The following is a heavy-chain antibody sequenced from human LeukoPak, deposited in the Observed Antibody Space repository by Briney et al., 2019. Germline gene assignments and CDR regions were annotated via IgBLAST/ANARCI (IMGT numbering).Heavy chain of an antibody. CDR3: ANYYYDTSGYKN. CDR2: ISGSGGST. CDR1: GFTFSIYA. J-gene: IGHJ4*02. Sequence: PGGSLRLSCAASGFTFSIYAMSWVRQAPGKGLEWVSAISGSGGSTYYADSVKGRFTISRDNSNNTLYLQMNSLRAEDTAVYYCANYYYDTSGYKNWGQGTLVTVSS. D-gene: IGHD3-22*01. V-gene: IGHV3-23*01.